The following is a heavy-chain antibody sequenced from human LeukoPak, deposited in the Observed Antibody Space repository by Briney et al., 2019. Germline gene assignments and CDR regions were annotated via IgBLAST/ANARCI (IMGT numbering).Heavy chain of an antibody. CDR2: INPNSGGT. CDR1: AYTFTGYY. D-gene: IGHD2-15*01. Sequence: GASVKVSCKASAYTFTGYYIFWVRQAPGQGLEWMGWINPNSGGTNSALKFQGRVTMTRDTSISTAFMELSRLRSDDTAVYYLARSYCSGGSCSLGAFDYWGQGTLVTVSS. CDR3: ARSYCSGGSCSLGAFDY. J-gene: IGHJ4*02. V-gene: IGHV1-2*02.